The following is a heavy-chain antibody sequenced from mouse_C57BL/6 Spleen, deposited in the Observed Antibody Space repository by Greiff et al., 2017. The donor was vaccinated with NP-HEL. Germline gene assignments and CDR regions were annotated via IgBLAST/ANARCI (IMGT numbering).Heavy chain of an antibody. D-gene: IGHD1-1*01. Sequence: QVTLKVCGPGILQPSQTLSLTCSFSGFSLSTFGMGVGWIRQPSGKGLEWLAHIWWDDDKYYNPALKSRLTISKDTSKNQVFLKIANVDTADTATYYCAEYYYGSTHWAMDYWGQGTSVTVSS. J-gene: IGHJ4*01. CDR2: IWWDDDK. V-gene: IGHV8-8*01. CDR3: AEYYYGSTHWAMDY. CDR1: GFSLSTFGMG.